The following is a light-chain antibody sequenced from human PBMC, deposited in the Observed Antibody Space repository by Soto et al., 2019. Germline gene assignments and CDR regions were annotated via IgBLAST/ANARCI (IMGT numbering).Light chain of an antibody. J-gene: IGKJ2*01. V-gene: IGKV1-5*03. CDR1: QSISNW. CDR2: KAS. CDR3: HQYSSYS. Sequence: DIQMTQSPSTLSASVGDRVTITCRASQSISNWLAWYQQKPGKAPKLLIYKASTLESGVPSRCSGSGSGTEFTLTISSLQPDDFATYYCHQYSSYSFGQGTKLEIK.